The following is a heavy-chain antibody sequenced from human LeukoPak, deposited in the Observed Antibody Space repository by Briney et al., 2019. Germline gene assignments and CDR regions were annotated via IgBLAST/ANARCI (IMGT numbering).Heavy chain of an antibody. Sequence: SQTLSLTCTVSGGSISSGDFYWSWIRQPPGKGLEWIGYIYYSGSTYYNPSLESRVTISVDTSKNQFSLKLSSVTAADTAVYYCAGARGGGTYHAGSGYYWDFDYWGQGTLVTVSS. D-gene: IGHD3-22*01. CDR1: GGSISSGDFY. J-gene: IGHJ4*02. CDR3: AGARGGGTYHAGSGYYWDFDY. CDR2: IYYSGST. V-gene: IGHV4-30-4*01.